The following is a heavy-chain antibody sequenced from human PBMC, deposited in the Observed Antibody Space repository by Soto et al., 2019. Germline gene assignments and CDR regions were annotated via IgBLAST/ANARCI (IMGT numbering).Heavy chain of an antibody. J-gene: IGHJ3*02. CDR2: IGGGDDDR. CDR3: VKDGESYNPVWDAFDI. CDR1: GFTFSNFA. Sequence: GGFLRLSCAVSGFTFSNFAMSWVRQTPGKGLQWVSRIGGGDDDRYYADPVKGRFTISRDNSKSTDSAQMNSLRAEGTAIYYCVKDGESYNPVWDAFDIWGRGTMVTGS. D-gene: IGHD1-20*01. V-gene: IGHV3-23*01.